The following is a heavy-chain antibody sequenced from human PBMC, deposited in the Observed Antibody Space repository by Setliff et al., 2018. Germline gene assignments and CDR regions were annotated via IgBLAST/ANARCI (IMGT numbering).Heavy chain of an antibody. Sequence: PSETLSLTCTVSGGSISSYYWSWIRQPPGKGLEWIGYIYYSGSTNYNPSLKSRVTISVDTSKNQFSLKLISVTAADTAVYYCARILGYCSGGSCYVPYWGQGTLVTVSS. V-gene: IGHV4-59*01. CDR3: ARILGYCSGGSCYVPY. CDR2: IYYSGST. D-gene: IGHD2-15*01. CDR1: GGSISSYY. J-gene: IGHJ4*02.